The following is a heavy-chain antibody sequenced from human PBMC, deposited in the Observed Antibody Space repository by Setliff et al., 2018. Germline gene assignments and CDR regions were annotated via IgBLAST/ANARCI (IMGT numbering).Heavy chain of an antibody. Sequence: ASVKVSCKTSGYTFTNYAIHWVRQAPGQRLQWMGWINADNGDTNYAQNLQGRVTMTTDTSTSTAYMELRSLRSDDTAVYYCARGIYYFDIMGDPWGQGTLVTVS. CDR3: ARGIYYFDIMGDP. J-gene: IGHJ5*02. CDR1: GYTFTNYA. D-gene: IGHD3-22*01. V-gene: IGHV1-18*01. CDR2: INADNGDT.